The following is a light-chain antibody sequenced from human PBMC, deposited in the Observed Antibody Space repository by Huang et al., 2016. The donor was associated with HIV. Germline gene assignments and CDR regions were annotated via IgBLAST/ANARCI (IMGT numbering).Light chain of an antibody. CDR1: QSISSY. Sequence: DIQMTQSPSPLSASVGDRVTITCRASQSISSYLNWYQQKPGKAPKVLIYAASSLQSGIPSRFSGSGAGTDFTLTISSLQPEDFATYYCQQTYITPLTFGQGTKLEIK. V-gene: IGKV1-39*01. J-gene: IGKJ2*01. CDR2: AAS. CDR3: QQTYITPLT.